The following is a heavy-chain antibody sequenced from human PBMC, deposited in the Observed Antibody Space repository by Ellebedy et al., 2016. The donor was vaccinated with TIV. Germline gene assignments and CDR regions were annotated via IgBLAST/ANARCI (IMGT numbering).Heavy chain of an antibody. CDR3: AHTSGWTIDY. D-gene: IGHD6-19*01. Sequence: SGPTLVKPTQTLTLTCSFSGFSLNNKEVGVSWVRQPPGKALEWLTLIYWDGSKTYSPSLESRLTITEDSPKNQVVLTMTNMDPADTATYYCAHTSGWTIDYWGQGTLVTVSS. CDR1: GFSLNNKEVG. V-gene: IGHV2-5*02. CDR2: IYWDGSK. J-gene: IGHJ4*02.